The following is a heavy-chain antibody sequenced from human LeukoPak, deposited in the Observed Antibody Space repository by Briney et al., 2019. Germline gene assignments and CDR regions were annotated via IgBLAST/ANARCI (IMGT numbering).Heavy chain of an antibody. CDR3: ARGAYDSSGYYPQDY. D-gene: IGHD3-22*01. J-gene: IGHJ4*02. CDR1: GFTFSDYY. CDR2: ISSSGSTI. Sequence: GGSLRLSCAASGFTFSDYYMSWIRQAPGKGLEWVSYISSSGSTIYYADSVKGRFTISRDNAKNSLYLQMNSLRVEDTAVYYCARGAYDSSGYYPQDYWGQGTLVTVSS. V-gene: IGHV3-11*04.